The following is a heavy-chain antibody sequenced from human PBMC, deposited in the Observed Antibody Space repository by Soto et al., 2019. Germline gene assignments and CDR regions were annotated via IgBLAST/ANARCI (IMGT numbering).Heavy chain of an antibody. V-gene: IGHV3-7*01. J-gene: IGHJ4*02. CDR2: ISEDGSDK. Sequence: EVQLVESGGGVVQPGGSLRLSCATSGFIFSKFWMSWVRQAPGKGLEWVAAISEDGSDKHYVDSVKGRFTISRDNTENSLYLQMNSLRDEDTALYYRAKTFLGGGQGTLVTVSS. CDR1: GFIFSKFW. CDR3: AKTFLG. D-gene: IGHD3-10*01.